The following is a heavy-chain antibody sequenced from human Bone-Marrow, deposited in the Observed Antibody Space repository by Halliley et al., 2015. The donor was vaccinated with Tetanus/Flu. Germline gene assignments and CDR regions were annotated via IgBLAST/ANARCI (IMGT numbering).Heavy chain of an antibody. Sequence: LRLSCTVSGGSISNSDYYWGWIRQPPGKGLEWLGSINYSGSTYDNPSLKSRVTIPVDTSKNQFPLGLTSVTAADTAVYYCARLLLRRVGDYWGQGTLVTVSS. CDR3: ARLLLRRVGDY. J-gene: IGHJ4*02. CDR1: GGSISNSDYY. D-gene: IGHD2-8*02. CDR2: INYSGST. V-gene: IGHV4-39*01.